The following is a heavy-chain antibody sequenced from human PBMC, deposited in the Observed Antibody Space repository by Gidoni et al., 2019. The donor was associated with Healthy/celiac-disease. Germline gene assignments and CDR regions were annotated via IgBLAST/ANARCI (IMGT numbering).Heavy chain of an antibody. CDR2: IYYSGST. CDR3: ASQYSSSCFDY. CDR1: GGSISSSSYY. Sequence: QLQLQESGPGLVKPSETLSITCTVSGGSISSSSYYWGWIRQPPGKGLEWIGSIYYSGSTYYNPSLKSRVTISVDTSKNQFSLKLSSVTAADTAVYYCASQYSSSCFDYWGQGTLVTVSS. J-gene: IGHJ4*02. D-gene: IGHD6-13*01. V-gene: IGHV4-39*01.